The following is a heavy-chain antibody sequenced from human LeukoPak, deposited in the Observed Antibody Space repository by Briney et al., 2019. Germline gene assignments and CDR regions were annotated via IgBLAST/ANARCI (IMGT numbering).Heavy chain of an antibody. J-gene: IGHJ3*02. CDR1: GYTFTSYD. Sequence: ASVKVSCKASGYTFTSYDINWLRQAAGQGLEWMGWMNPNSGSTGYAQKFQGRVTITRNTSISTAYMELSSLRSEDTAVYYCARGAIFGVVIYWDAFDIWGQGTMVTVSS. CDR2: MNPNSGST. V-gene: IGHV1-8*01. D-gene: IGHD3-3*01. CDR3: ARGAIFGVVIYWDAFDI.